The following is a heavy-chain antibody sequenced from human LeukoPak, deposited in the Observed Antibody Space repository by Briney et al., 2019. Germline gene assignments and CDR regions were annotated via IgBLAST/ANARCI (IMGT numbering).Heavy chain of an antibody. V-gene: IGHV3-23*01. CDR2: ISGSGDNT. CDR1: GFTFSGFA. J-gene: IGHJ6*01. CDR3: AKMKGHPLPKSYMDV. Sequence: GGSRRLSCAAAGFTFSGFAMSWVRRTPGNGLGWVSGISGSGDNTLYADSVKGRFTISRDNSKNKIYLEMNRLRAEDTAIYYCAKMKGHPLPKSYMDVWGQGTTVTVSS.